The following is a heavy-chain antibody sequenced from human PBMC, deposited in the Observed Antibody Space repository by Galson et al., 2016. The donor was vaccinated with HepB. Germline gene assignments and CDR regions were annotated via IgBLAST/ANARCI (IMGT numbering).Heavy chain of an antibody. CDR3: AKDITLDYSNYRGSYYYYYMDV. J-gene: IGHJ6*03. D-gene: IGHD4-11*01. Sequence: SLRLSCAASGFTFDDYAMHWVRQAPGKGLEWVSGISWNSGSIDYADSVKGRFTISRDNAKNSLYLQMNSLRAEDTALYYCAKDITLDYSNYRGSYYYYYMDVWGKGTTVTVSS. V-gene: IGHV3-9*01. CDR2: ISWNSGSI. CDR1: GFTFDDYA.